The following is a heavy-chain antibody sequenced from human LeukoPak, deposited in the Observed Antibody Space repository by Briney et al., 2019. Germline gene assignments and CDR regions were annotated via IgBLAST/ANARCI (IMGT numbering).Heavy chain of an antibody. CDR1: GFTFKNNW. Sequence: GGSLRLSCAASGFTFKNNWMAWVRQAPGKGLEWLANIKEDGSVKNYVDSVKGRFTISRDNAKNSLYLQMNSLRAEDTAVYFCARDSYGYYYYHYIDVWGKGTTVTVSS. V-gene: IGHV3-7*01. CDR2: IKEDGSVK. J-gene: IGHJ6*03. CDR3: ARDSYGYYYYHYIDV. D-gene: IGHD4-17*01.